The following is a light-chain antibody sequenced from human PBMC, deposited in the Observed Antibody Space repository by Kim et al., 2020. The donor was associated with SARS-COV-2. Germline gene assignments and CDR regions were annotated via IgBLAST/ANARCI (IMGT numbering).Light chain of an antibody. J-gene: IGLJ1*01. CDR3: AAWDDSLSGPFYV. Sequence: VTVVWSVSISKSGSNYVYWYQQHPGPAPTLLIYSNNHRPSGVPDRFSGSKSGTSASLAISGLRSEDEADYYCAAWDDSLSGPFYVFGTGTKVTVL. V-gene: IGLV1-47*02. CDR1: ISKSGSNY. CDR2: SNN.